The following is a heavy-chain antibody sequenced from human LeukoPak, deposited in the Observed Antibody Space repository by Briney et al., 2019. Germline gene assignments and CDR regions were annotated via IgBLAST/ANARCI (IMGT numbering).Heavy chain of an antibody. D-gene: IGHD5-12*01. CDR1: GYTFTNYY. J-gene: IGHJ4*02. V-gene: IGHV1-46*01. CDR3: ARDSGQFDY. Sequence: ASVTLSCTASGYTFTNYYMHWVRHAPGQGLEWLGVINTGGGTTSSAQKFQGRVTMNRDTSTSTVYMELSSLTSEDTAVYYCARDSGQFDYWGQGTLVTVSS. CDR2: INTGGGTT.